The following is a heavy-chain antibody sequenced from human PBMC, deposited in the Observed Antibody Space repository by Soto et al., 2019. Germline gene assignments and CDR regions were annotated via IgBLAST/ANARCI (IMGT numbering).Heavy chain of an antibody. CDR1: GYTFTGYY. J-gene: IGHJ4*02. CDR2: INPNSGGT. D-gene: IGHD3-22*01. Sequence: ASVKVSCKASGYTFTGYYMHWVRQAPGQGLEWMGWINPNSGGTNYAQKFQGWVTMTRDTSISTAYMELSRLRSDDTAVYYCARRSSGYYYVSFFDYWGQGTLVTVSS. V-gene: IGHV1-2*04. CDR3: ARRSSGYYYVSFFDY.